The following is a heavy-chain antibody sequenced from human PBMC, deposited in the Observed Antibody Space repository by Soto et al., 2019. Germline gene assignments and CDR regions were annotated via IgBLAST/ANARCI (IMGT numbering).Heavy chain of an antibody. CDR1: GFTFSSYW. D-gene: IGHD3-10*01. CDR2: INSDGSST. CDR3: ARLGPYASGTYSFRHNRFDP. Sequence: GGSLRLSCAASGFTFSSYWMHWVRQAPGKGLVWVSRINSDGSSTGYADSVMGRFTISRDKSENTVVLQMNSVRAEDTAVYYCARLGPYASGTYSFRHNRFDPWGQGTQVTVSS. J-gene: IGHJ5*02. V-gene: IGHV3-74*01.